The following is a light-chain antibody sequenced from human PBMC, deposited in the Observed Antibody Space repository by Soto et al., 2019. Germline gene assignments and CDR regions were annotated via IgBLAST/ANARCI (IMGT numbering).Light chain of an antibody. CDR1: QSVSSN. CDR3: QQYGTSPWT. V-gene: IGKV3-20*01. Sequence: EIVMTQSPATLSVSPGERATLSCRASQSVSSNLAWYQQKPGQAPRLLIYAASSRATGIPDRFSGSGSGTDFTLTISRLEPEDFALYYCQQYGTSPWTFGQGTKVDIK. CDR2: AAS. J-gene: IGKJ1*01.